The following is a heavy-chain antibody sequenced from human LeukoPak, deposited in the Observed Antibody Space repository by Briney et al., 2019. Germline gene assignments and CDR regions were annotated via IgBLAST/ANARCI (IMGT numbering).Heavy chain of an antibody. Sequence: ASVKVSCKASGYTFTNYAMHWVRQAPGQRLEWMGWINAGNGNTKYSQKFQGRVTITRDTSASTAYMELSSLGSEDTAVYYCARDGVVVVPAARAPRYYYYGMDVWGQGTTVTVSS. J-gene: IGHJ6*02. CDR3: ARDGVVVVPAARAPRYYYYGMDV. D-gene: IGHD2-2*01. CDR2: INAGNGNT. V-gene: IGHV1-3*01. CDR1: GYTFTNYA.